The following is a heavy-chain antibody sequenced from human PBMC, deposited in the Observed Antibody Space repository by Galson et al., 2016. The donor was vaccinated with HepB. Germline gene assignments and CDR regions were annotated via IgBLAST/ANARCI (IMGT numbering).Heavy chain of an antibody. J-gene: IGHJ5*02. CDR1: GFTFSTYR. CDR3: ARGTASSGSPNWFDP. Sequence: GSLRLSCAASGFTFSTYRMHRVRQAPGKGLVWVARLASDGSSTNYAAVAKGRFTISRDNTKNTLNLQMNSLTAEDTAVYYCARGTASSGSPNWFDPWGQGTLVTVSS. V-gene: IGHV3-74*01. CDR2: LASDGSST. D-gene: IGHD3-22*01.